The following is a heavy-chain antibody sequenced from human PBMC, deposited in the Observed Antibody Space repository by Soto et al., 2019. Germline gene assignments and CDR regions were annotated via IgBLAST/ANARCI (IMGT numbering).Heavy chain of an antibody. CDR2: IIPILGIA. J-gene: IGHJ3*02. V-gene: IGHV1-69*02. CDR1: GGTFSSYT. D-gene: IGHD2-15*01. CDR3: ARQDIVVVVAAPGGAFDI. Sequence: GASVKVSCKASGGTFSSYTISWVRQAPGQGLEWMGRIIPILGIANYAQKFQGRVTITADKSTSTAYMELSSLRSEDTAVYYCARQDIVVVVAAPGGAFDIWGQGTMVTVSS.